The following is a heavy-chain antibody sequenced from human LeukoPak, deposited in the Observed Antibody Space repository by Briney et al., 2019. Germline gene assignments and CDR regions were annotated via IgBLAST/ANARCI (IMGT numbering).Heavy chain of an antibody. CDR1: GFTFSSYS. Sequence: GGSLRLSCAASGFTFSSYSMNWVRQAPGKGLEWVSSISSSSSYIYYADSVKGRFTISRDNAKNSLYLQMNSLRAEDTAVYYCAREFRVRSSWYGAYFDYWGQGTLVTVSS. D-gene: IGHD6-13*01. CDR3: AREFRVRSSWYGAYFDY. J-gene: IGHJ4*02. CDR2: ISSSSSYI. V-gene: IGHV3-21*01.